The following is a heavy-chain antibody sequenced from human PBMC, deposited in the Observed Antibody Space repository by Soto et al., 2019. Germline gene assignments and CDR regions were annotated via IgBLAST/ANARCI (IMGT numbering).Heavy chain of an antibody. D-gene: IGHD3-22*01. CDR2: TYYRSQWYY. CDR1: GDSVSSNSAA. J-gene: IGHJ4*02. Sequence: SQTLSLTCAISGDSVSSNSAAWNWIRPSPSRGLEWLGRTYYRSQWYYDYAVSVKSRITINPDTSKNQFSLHLNSVTPEDTAVYYCARGRPYYPFDYWDQGTLVTVSS. V-gene: IGHV6-1*01. CDR3: ARGRPYYPFDY.